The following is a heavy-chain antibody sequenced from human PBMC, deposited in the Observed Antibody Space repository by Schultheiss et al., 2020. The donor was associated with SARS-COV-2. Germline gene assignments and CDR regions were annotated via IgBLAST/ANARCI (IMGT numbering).Heavy chain of an antibody. V-gene: IGHV3-33*08. CDR3: ARETVVTPDFDY. Sequence: GGSLRLSCAASGFTFSNAWMSWVRQAPGKGLEWVAVIWYDGSNKYYADSVKGRFTISRDNSKNTLYLQMNSLRAEDTAVYYCARETVVTPDFDYWGQGTLVTVSS. CDR1: GFTFSNAW. D-gene: IGHD4-23*01. J-gene: IGHJ4*02. CDR2: IWYDGSNK.